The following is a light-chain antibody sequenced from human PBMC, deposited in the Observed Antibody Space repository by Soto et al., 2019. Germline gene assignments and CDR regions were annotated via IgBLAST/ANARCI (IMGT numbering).Light chain of an antibody. Sequence: DIQMTQSPSSLSASVGDRVTITCQSSQSINNYLNWYQQKPGRAPKLLIFAASSLGDGVPPRFSGSGSSTHFTLTISSLQPDEFATYYCQQSYNSPMFTFGTGTKVAIK. CDR1: QSINNY. CDR2: AAS. CDR3: QQSYNSPMFT. J-gene: IGKJ2*01. V-gene: IGKV1-39*01.